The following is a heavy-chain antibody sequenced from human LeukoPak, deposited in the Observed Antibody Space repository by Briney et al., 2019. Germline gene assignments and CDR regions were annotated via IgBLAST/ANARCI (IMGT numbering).Heavy chain of an antibody. D-gene: IGHD6-13*01. CDR2: IYTSGST. Sequence: SQTLSLTCTVSGGSVSSGSYYWTWIRQPVGKELEWIGRIYTSGSTNYNPSLKTRVTISVDSSKNQFSLKLSSLTAADTAMYYCARDSVAGFDIWGQGTMVTVSS. J-gene: IGHJ3*02. V-gene: IGHV4-61*02. CDR1: GGSVSSGSYY. CDR3: ARDSVAGFDI.